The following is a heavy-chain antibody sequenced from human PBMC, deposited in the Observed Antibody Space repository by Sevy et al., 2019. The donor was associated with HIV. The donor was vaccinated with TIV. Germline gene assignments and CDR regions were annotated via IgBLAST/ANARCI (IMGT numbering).Heavy chain of an antibody. Sequence: GGSLRLSCVASGFTFSNFWMSWVRQAPGKGLEWVANIKRDGSENYYVSSVKGRFTISRDNDKSSLYLQMNSLRVEDTAVYYCARDCNSASCLWGMDVWGQGTMVTVSS. CDR2: IKRDGSEN. V-gene: IGHV3-7*03. CDR1: GFTFSNFW. CDR3: ARDCNSASCLWGMDV. D-gene: IGHD1-26*01. J-gene: IGHJ6*02.